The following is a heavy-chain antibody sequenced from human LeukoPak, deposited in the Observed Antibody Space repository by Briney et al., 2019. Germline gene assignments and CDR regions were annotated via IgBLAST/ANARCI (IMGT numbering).Heavy chain of an antibody. V-gene: IGHV3-48*02. CDR1: GFDFNSHS. D-gene: IGHD6-19*01. CDR3: ARGKEKWLDHFDY. J-gene: IGHJ4*02. CDR2: ISSGSSTI. Sequence: GGSLRLSCAASGFDFNSHSMNWVRQAPGKGLEWVSYISSGSSTIYYADSVKGRFTISRDNAKNSLYLQMNSLRDEDTAVYYCARGKEKWLDHFDYWGQGSLVTVSS.